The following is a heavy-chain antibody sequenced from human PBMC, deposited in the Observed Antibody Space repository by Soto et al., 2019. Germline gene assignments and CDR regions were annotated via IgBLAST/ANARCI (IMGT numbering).Heavy chain of an antibody. CDR3: AKDYFYDSGGYYGPFDH. D-gene: IGHD3-22*01. J-gene: IGHJ4*02. Sequence: ASVKVSCKASGYTFTGYYMHCVRQAPGQGLEWMGWINPNSGGTNYAQKFQGWVTMTRDTSISTAYMELSRLRPEDTAVYFCAKDYFYDSGGYYGPFDHWGQGTPVTVSS. CDR2: INPNSGGT. CDR1: GYTFTGYY. V-gene: IGHV1-2*04.